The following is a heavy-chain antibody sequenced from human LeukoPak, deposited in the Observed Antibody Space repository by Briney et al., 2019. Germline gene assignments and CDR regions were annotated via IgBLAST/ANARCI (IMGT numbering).Heavy chain of an antibody. CDR2: INPSGGST. D-gene: IGHD3-10*01. J-gene: IGHJ5*02. CDR3: ARERRDFYGSGKGWFDP. Sequence: ASVKVSCKASGYTFTSYGISWVRQAPGQGLEWMGIINPSGGSTSYAQKFQGRVTMTRDTSTSTVYMELSSLRSEDTAVYYCARERRDFYGSGKGWFDPWGQGTLVTVSS. V-gene: IGHV1-46*01. CDR1: GYTFTSYG.